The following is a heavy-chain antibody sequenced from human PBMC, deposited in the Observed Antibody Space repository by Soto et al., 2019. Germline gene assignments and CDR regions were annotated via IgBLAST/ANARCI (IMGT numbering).Heavy chain of an antibody. Sequence: QVQLMQSGAEVTKPGSSVKVSCKASGGPFNTFGISWVRQAPGQGLEWMGGIIPKYGTTNYARRFQARVTITADESTTTAYLELSRMRHDDTAIYYCARTRQRRPVFYVDYWGQGTPISVTS. V-gene: IGHV1-69*01. D-gene: IGHD2-2*01. CDR1: GGPFNTFG. CDR3: ARTRQRRPVFYVDY. CDR2: IIPKYGTT. J-gene: IGHJ4*02.